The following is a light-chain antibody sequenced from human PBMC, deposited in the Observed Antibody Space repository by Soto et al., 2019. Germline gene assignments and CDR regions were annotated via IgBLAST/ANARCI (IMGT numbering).Light chain of an antibody. J-gene: IGKJ4*01. CDR1: QSVNNY. Sequence: ENVLTQSPATLSLSPGERATLSCRASQSVNNYLAWYQQKPGQAPRLLIYDASNRATGIPARFSGTGSGTDFTLTISSLEPEDFALYYCQERYDWPLTFGGGTKVEIK. V-gene: IGKV3-11*01. CDR2: DAS. CDR3: QERYDWPLT.